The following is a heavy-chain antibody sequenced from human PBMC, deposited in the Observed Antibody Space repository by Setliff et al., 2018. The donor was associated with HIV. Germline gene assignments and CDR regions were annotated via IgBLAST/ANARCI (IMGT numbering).Heavy chain of an antibody. CDR3: ARDRIAAAGIPLDY. V-gene: IGHV4-4*07. D-gene: IGHD6-13*01. CDR1: GGSFSGYY. J-gene: IGHJ4*02. CDR2: IYSSGST. Sequence: SETLSLTCAVYGGSFSGYYWSWIRHPAGRALEWIGRIYSSGSTYYNPSLKSRVTISVDTSKNQFSLKLSSVTAADTAVYYCARDRIAAAGIPLDYWGQGTLVTVSS.